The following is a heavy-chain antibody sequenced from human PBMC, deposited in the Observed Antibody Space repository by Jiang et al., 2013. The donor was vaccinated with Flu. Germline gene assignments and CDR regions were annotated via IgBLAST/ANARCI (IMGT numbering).Heavy chain of an antibody. Sequence: IIYPGDSNTRYSPSFQGQVTISADKSISTAFLQWSSLKASDTAMYYCASAMFREDLFDYWGQGSPVTVSS. D-gene: IGHD3-10*01. CDR2: IYPGDSNT. CDR3: ASAMFREDLFDY. V-gene: IGHV5-51*01. J-gene: IGHJ4*02.